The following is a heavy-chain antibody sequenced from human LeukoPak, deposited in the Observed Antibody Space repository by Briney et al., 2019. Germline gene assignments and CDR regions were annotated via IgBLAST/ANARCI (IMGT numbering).Heavy chain of an antibody. CDR3: VGSIRTYYFDY. J-gene: IGHJ4*02. Sequence: KPSETLSLTCTVSGASIRSYCLSWIRQPPGKGLEWIGYIYYSGSTNYNPSLKSRVTISVDTSKNQFSLKLSSVTAADTAVYYCVGSIRTYYFDYWGEGTPVTVSS. CDR2: IYYSGST. CDR1: GASIRSYC. V-gene: IGHV4-59*01. D-gene: IGHD3-10*01.